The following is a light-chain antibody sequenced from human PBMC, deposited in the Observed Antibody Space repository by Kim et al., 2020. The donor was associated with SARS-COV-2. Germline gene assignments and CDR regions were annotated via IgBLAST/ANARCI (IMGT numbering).Light chain of an antibody. CDR3: QQHGNSPRT. V-gene: IGKV3-11*01. CDR2: DAS. CDR1: LSVDGY. Sequence: LSPGESATLTYRDTLSVDGYLPSYQQPATQAPRLLISDASNRATGIPDRFSGSGSGTDFTLTINRREPEDFAVYYCQQHGNSPRTFGQGTKLEI. J-gene: IGKJ2*02.